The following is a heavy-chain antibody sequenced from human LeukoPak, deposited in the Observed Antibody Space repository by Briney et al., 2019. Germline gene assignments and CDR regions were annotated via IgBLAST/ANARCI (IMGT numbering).Heavy chain of an antibody. CDR2: ILNDGSNK. V-gene: IGHV3-30-3*01. CDR3: VRGKLVSGRYYYYGMDV. Sequence: QPGRSLRLSCVASGFTFSSYAMHWVRQAPGKGLEWVAIILNDGSNKNYADSVKGRFTISRDNSKNTLYLQMNSLRAEDTAVYYCVRGKLVSGRYYYYGMDVWGQGTTVTVSS. J-gene: IGHJ6*02. D-gene: IGHD3-16*01. CDR1: GFTFSSYA.